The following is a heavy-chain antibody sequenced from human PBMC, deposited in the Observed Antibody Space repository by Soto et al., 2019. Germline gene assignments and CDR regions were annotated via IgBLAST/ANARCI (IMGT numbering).Heavy chain of an antibody. V-gene: IGHV3-23*01. CDR2: ISGSGGST. Sequence: PGGSLRLSCTASGFIFSDYAMTWVRQAPGKGLEWVSTISGSGGSTFYADSVKGRLTISRDNAKDSLSLQIHSLRVEDTAVYYCARGGFGEFSYYLAMDVWGQGTTVTVSS. CDR3: ARGGFGEFSYYLAMDV. CDR1: GFIFSDYA. D-gene: IGHD3-10*01. J-gene: IGHJ6*02.